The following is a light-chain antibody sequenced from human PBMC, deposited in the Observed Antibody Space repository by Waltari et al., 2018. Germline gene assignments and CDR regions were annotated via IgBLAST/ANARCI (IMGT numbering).Light chain of an antibody. CDR2: DAA. Sequence: SYVLTQPPSVSVAPGETASIICGGDNIGSESVHGYQQRPGQAPVLVLFDAADRPSGIPDRFSGFSSENTATLTIRRAEAGDEADYFCQVWHSASNTGVFGTGTKVTIL. J-gene: IGLJ1*01. CDR1: NIGSES. V-gene: IGLV3-21*02. CDR3: QVWHSASNTGV.